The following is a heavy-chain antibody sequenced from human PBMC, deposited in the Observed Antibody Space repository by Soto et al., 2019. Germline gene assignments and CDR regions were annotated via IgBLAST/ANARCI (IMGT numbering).Heavy chain of an antibody. CDR1: SFIFINYA. D-gene: IGHD6-19*01. V-gene: IGHV3-23*01. Sequence: GGSLRLSCTASSFIFINYAMSWVRQAPGKGLEWLSSISGSDGTTYYADSVKGRFTISRDNAKNTLYLQMNSLRAEDTTLYYCAKDRVSAVTGILDYWGPGTQVTVSS. J-gene: IGHJ4*01. CDR2: ISGSDGTT. CDR3: AKDRVSAVTGILDY.